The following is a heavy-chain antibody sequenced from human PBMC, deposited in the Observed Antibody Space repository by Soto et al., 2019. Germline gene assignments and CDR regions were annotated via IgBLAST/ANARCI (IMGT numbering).Heavy chain of an antibody. CDR3: ASGGGDCELLDY. D-gene: IGHD3-16*01. J-gene: IGHJ4*02. V-gene: IGHV4-61*01. Sequence: SVTLSLTCPFSDGSFGIGSYYLIWIRQPPGKGLEWIGYIYYSGSTNYNPSLKSRVTISVDTSKNQFSLKLSSVTAADTAVYYCASGGGDCELLDYWGQGTLVTVSS. CDR1: DGSFGIGSYY. CDR2: IYYSGST.